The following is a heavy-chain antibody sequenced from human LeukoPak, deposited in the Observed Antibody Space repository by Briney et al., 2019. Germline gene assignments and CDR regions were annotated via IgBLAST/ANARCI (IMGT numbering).Heavy chain of an antibody. CDR1: GYSFTSYW. Sequence: GESLKISCKGSGYSFTSYWIGWVRQMPGKGLEWMGIIYPGDSDTRYSPSFQGQVTISADKSISTAYLQWSSLKASDTAMYYCARHGCSSTSCYGLYYYYMDVWGKGTTVTVSS. CDR3: ARHGCSSTSCYGLYYYYMDV. D-gene: IGHD2-2*01. J-gene: IGHJ6*03. V-gene: IGHV5-51*01. CDR2: IYPGDSDT.